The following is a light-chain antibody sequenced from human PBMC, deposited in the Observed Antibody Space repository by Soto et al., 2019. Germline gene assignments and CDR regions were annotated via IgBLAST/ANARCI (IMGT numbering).Light chain of an antibody. CDR3: ASWDDSLNAWV. CDR2: NNH. CDR1: SSNIGSNT. J-gene: IGLJ3*02. V-gene: IGLV1-44*01. Sequence: QSVLTQPPSASGTPGQWVTISRSGSSSNIGSNTVHWYQQLPGTAPRLLIYNNHQRPSGVPDRLSASKSGTSASLALTEVQSEDEADYYCASWDDSLNAWVFGGGTKLTVL.